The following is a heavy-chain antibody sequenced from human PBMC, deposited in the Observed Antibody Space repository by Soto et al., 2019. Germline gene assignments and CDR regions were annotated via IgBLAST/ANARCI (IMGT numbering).Heavy chain of an antibody. Sequence: EVQLLESGGGLVQPGGSLRLSCAASGFSFSSYAMSWVRQAPGKGLEWVSVISGGGGGTYYADSVKGRFTISRDNSKDTLYLQMNSRRAEDTAVYYCVKGYYGSGGEATAMDVWGQGTTVTVS. CDR3: VKGYYGSGGEATAMDV. CDR1: GFSFSSYA. D-gene: IGHD3-10*01. J-gene: IGHJ6*02. CDR2: ISGGGGGT. V-gene: IGHV3-23*01.